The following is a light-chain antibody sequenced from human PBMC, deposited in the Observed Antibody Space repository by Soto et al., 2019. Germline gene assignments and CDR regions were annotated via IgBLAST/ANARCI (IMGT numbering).Light chain of an antibody. V-gene: IGKV1-39*01. CDR3: QQSYRIPLT. Sequence: DLQMTQSPSSLSASVGDRVTITCRASQSISRYLNWYQQKPGKAPNLLIDSASSLQSGVPSRFSGSGSGTDFTLSISSLQLEDFATYYCQQSYRIPLTFGGGTKVEIK. CDR2: SAS. J-gene: IGKJ4*01. CDR1: QSISRY.